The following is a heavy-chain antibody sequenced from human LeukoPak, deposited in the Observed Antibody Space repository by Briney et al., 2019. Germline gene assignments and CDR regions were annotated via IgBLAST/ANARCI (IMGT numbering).Heavy chain of an antibody. V-gene: IGHV1-69*04. D-gene: IGHD3-10*01. CDR1: RDTSSSDD. Sequence: SVKVSCKASRDTSSSDDITWVRQAPGQGLEWMGRIIPVLDIANYAQKFQGRVTITADKSTNTVYMELNSLTSEDTAVYYCARERLYVSENVYYFDYWGQGTLVTVSS. CDR2: IIPVLDIA. J-gene: IGHJ4*02. CDR3: ARERLYVSENVYYFDY.